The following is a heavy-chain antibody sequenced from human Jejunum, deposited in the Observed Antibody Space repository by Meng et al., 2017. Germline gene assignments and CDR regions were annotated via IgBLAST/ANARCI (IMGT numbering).Heavy chain of an antibody. CDR1: DGSFSSYY. D-gene: IGHD4-11*01. CDR2: INRSGSP. Sequence: QVQLQQWGAGLLKPSETLSLTCAVYDGSFSSYYWSWIRQPPGKGLEWIGEINRSGSPNYNPSLKSRVTMSVDTNHFSLTLTSVTAADTAVYYCARSGQTTVTYLDWGQGTLVTVSS. CDR3: ARSGQTTVTYLD. V-gene: IGHV4-34*01. J-gene: IGHJ4*02.